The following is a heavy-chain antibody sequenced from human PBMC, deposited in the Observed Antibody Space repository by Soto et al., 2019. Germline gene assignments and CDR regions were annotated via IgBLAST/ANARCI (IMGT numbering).Heavy chain of an antibody. V-gene: IGHV4-59*01. Sequence: SETLSLTCTVSGASISTYYWSWIRQPPGKGLEWIGYISYSGSTNYNPSLKSRVTISFDASKNEISLQVRSATAADAAVYYCARFWPPPYSDALTDYTDAFDYWGQGTLVTVSS. D-gene: IGHD3-9*01. CDR2: ISYSGST. J-gene: IGHJ4*02. CDR1: GASISTYY. CDR3: ARFWPPPYSDALTDYTDAFDY.